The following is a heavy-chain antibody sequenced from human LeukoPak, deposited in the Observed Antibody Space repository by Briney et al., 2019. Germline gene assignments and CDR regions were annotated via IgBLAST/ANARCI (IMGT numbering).Heavy chain of an antibody. Sequence: GGSLRLSCAAPGFTFSYYSMNWVRQAPGRGLEWVSCISSSSSLIFYSDSVRGRFTISRDNAKNLLYLHMNSLRVEDTAVYYCAKVDRGDYSSSPVPYYNYYMNVWGKGTTVTVSS. D-gene: IGHD6-13*01. CDR1: GFTFSYYS. V-gene: IGHV3-21*01. CDR3: AKVDRGDYSSSPVPYYNYYMNV. CDR2: ISSSSSLI. J-gene: IGHJ6*03.